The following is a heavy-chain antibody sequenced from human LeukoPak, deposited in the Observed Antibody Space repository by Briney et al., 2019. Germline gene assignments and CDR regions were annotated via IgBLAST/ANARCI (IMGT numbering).Heavy chain of an antibody. Sequence: ASVKVSCKASGYTFTGYYMHWVRQAPGQGLEWMGWINPNSGGTNYAQKFQGRVTITTDESTSTAYMELSSLRSEDTAVYYCARSLYGSGYYYYMDVWGKGTTVTVSS. CDR1: GYTFTGYY. CDR3: ARSLYGSGYYYYMDV. D-gene: IGHD3-10*01. CDR2: INPNSGGT. V-gene: IGHV1-2*02. J-gene: IGHJ6*03.